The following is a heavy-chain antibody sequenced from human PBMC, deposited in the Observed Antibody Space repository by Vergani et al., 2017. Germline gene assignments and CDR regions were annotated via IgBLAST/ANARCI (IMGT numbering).Heavy chain of an antibody. CDR2: IWYDGSNK. D-gene: IGHD6-19*01. CDR1: GFRFSSYG. V-gene: IGHV3-33*01. CDR3: ARDRSGQWLVHTKGAFDI. J-gene: IGHJ3*02. Sequence: QVQLVESGGGVVQPGRSLRLSCAASGFRFSSYGMNWVRQAPGKGLEWVAVIWYDGSNKYYADSVKGRFTISRDNSQNTVNLQMNSLRVDDTAVYYCARDRSGQWLVHTKGAFDIWGQGTMVTVSS.